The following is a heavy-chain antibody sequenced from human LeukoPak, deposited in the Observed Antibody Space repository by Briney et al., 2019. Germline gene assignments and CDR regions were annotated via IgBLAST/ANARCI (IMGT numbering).Heavy chain of an antibody. CDR2: IYPPGST. V-gene: IGHV4-30-2*02. Sequence: SETLSLTCTVSGGSISSGVYFWSWIRQPPGKGLEWIGYIYPPGSTYYNPSLKSRVTISVDRSKNQFSLKLSSVTAADTAVYYCARSEYCSSTSCYDDAFDIWGQGTMVTVSS. D-gene: IGHD2-2*01. J-gene: IGHJ3*02. CDR3: ARSEYCSSTSCYDDAFDI. CDR1: GGSISSGVYF.